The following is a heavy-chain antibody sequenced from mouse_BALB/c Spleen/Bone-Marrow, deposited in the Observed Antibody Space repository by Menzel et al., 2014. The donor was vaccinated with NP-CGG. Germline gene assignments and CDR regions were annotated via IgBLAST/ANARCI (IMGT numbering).Heavy chain of an antibody. V-gene: IGHV1-9*01. CDR3: VRFHYYLDY. J-gene: IGHJ2*01. CDR2: ILPGNGDT. Sequence: QVQLQQSGAELMKPGASVKISCKATGYTFSRYWIEWVKQRPGHGLEWIGEILPGNGDTNYNENFKGKATFTADTSSNTAYMQLSSLTSEDSAVYYCVRFHYYLDYWGQGTTLTVSS. CDR1: GYTFSRYW.